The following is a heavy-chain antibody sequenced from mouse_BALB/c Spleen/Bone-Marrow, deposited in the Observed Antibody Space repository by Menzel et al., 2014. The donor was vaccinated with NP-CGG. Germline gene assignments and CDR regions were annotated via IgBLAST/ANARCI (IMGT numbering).Heavy chain of an antibody. CDR1: GFTFRGYD. J-gene: IGHJ3*01. Sequence: QVQLQQSGPELVKPGALVKISCKASGFTFRGYDINWVKQRPGQGLEWIGWIYPGDGSTKYNEKFKGKATLTADKSSSTAYMQLSSLTSDNSAVYFCARSGDSSGYGFAYWGQGTLVTVSA. D-gene: IGHD3-2*01. V-gene: IGHV1S56*01. CDR2: IYPGDGST. CDR3: ARSGDSSGYGFAY.